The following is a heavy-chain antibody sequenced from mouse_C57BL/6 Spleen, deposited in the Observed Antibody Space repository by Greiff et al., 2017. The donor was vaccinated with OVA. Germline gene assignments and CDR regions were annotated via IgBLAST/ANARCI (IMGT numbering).Heavy chain of an antibody. CDR2: LDPSDSET. V-gene: IGHV1-52*01. CDR3: ARGGYYYGSSSLAY. D-gene: IGHD1-1*01. J-gene: IGHJ3*01. CDR1: GYTFTSYW. Sequence: VQLQQPGAELVRPGSSVKLSCKASGYTFTSYWVPWVKQRPIQGLEWIGKLDPSDSETHYNQKFKDKATLTVDKSSSTAYMQLSSLTSEDSAVYYCARGGYYYGSSSLAYWGQGTLVTVSA.